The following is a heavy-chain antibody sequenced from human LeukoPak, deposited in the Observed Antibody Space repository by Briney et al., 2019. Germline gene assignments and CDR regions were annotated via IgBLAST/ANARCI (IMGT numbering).Heavy chain of an antibody. V-gene: IGHV1-18*01. D-gene: IGHD5-12*01. CDR2: ISAYSGNT. Sequence: ASVKVSCKASGYTFTSYGISWVRQAPGQGLEWMGWISAYSGNTNYAQKLQGRVTLTTDTSTSTAYMELRSLRSADTAVYYCARPINTFFDSWGQGTLVTVSS. CDR1: GYTFTSYG. J-gene: IGHJ4*02. CDR3: ARPINTFFDS.